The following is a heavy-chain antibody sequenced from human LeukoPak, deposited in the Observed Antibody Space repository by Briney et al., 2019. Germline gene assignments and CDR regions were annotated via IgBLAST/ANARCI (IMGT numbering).Heavy chain of an antibody. D-gene: IGHD6-13*01. CDR3: ASRGYSSSWYYAFDI. CDR2: INPNSGGT. J-gene: IGHJ3*02. CDR1: GYTFTGYY. V-gene: IGHV1-2*02. Sequence: GASVKVSCKASGYTFTGYYMHWVRQAPGQGLEWMGWINPNSGGTNYAQKFQGRVTMTRDTSISTAYMELSRLRSDDTAVYYCASRGYSSSWYYAFDIWSQGTMVTVSS.